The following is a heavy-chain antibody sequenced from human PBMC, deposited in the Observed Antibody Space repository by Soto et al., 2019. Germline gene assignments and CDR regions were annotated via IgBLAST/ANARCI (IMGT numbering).Heavy chain of an antibody. CDR3: AGGDYYHSSGYYFYYYTMDV. D-gene: IGHD3-22*01. V-gene: IGHV4-39*01. J-gene: IGHJ6*04. CDR1: GGSISSSSYY. Sequence: SETLSLTCTVSGGSISSSSYYWGWIRQPPGKGLEWIGNVYYGGSTYYNPSLKSRVTISVETSKSQFSLKLSSVTAADTAVYYCAGGDYYHSSGYYFYYYTMDVWGKGTTVT. CDR2: VYYGGST.